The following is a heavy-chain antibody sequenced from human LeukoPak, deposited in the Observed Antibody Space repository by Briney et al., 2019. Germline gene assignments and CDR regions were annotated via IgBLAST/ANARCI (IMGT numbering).Heavy chain of an antibody. CDR2: IYTSGST. Sequence: SETLSLTCTVSGGSINGYSWSWIRQPAGKGLEWIGCIYTSGSTNYNPSLKSRVTMSVDTSKNQFSLKLSSVTAADTAVYYCARDSAAAAYYSYMDVWGKGTTVTVSS. V-gene: IGHV4-4*07. CDR3: ARDSAAAAYYSYMDV. J-gene: IGHJ6*03. D-gene: IGHD6-13*01. CDR1: GGSINGYS.